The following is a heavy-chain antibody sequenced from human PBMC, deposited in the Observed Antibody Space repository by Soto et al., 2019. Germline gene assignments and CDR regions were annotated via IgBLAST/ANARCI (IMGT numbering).Heavy chain of an antibody. CDR3: ARARIAVAGTAAFDI. CDR1: GFTFSSYG. D-gene: IGHD6-19*01. Sequence: QVQLVESGGGVVQPGRSLRLSCAASGFTFSSYGMHWVRQAPGKGLEWVAVIWYDGSNKYYADSVKGRFTISRDNSKNTLYMQMTSLRAEDTAVYYCARARIAVAGTAAFDIWGQGTMVTVSS. V-gene: IGHV3-33*01. J-gene: IGHJ3*02. CDR2: IWYDGSNK.